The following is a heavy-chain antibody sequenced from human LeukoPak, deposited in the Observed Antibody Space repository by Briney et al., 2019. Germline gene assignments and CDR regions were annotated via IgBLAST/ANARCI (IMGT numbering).Heavy chain of an antibody. Sequence: SETLSLTCAVYGGSLSGYFWIWSRQTPGQGLEWIGDINHSGDTNYNASLKSRVTISVDTSKNQSSLNLTSVTAADTAVYYCARGLLTDYSRRYLYYYMDVWGTGTAVIVSS. CDR1: GGSLSGYF. CDR2: INHSGDT. J-gene: IGHJ6*03. D-gene: IGHD3-9*01. V-gene: IGHV4-34*01. CDR3: ARGLLTDYSRRYLYYYMDV.